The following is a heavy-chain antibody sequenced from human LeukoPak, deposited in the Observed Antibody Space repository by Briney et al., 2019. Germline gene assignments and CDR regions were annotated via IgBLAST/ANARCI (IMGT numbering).Heavy chain of an antibody. CDR2: TYPGDSDT. D-gene: IGHD3-22*01. V-gene: IGHV5-51*01. Sequence: PGESLKISCKGSGYSFTNYWIGWGRQMPGKGLEWMGTTYPGDSDTRYRPSFQGQVTISADKPISTAYLQWSSLKASDTAMYYCARLGVEAYDSSGYYYFDYWGQGALVTVSS. CDR3: ARLGVEAYDSSGYYYFDY. CDR1: GYSFTNYW. J-gene: IGHJ4*02.